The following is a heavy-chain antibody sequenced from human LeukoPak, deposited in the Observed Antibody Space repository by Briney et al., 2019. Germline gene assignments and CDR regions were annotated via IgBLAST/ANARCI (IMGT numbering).Heavy chain of an antibody. CDR2: IYQDGREK. CDR1: GFSFGNYW. J-gene: IGHJ4*02. V-gene: IGHV3-7*01. Sequence: GGSLRLSCAASGFSFGNYWMSWVRQAPGKGLEWVTSIYQDGREKYYVESVKGRFTVSRDNAKKSLYLQMNSLRVEDMAVYYCAKCLSGSNSDFDHCGQGILVTVSS. D-gene: IGHD4-23*01. CDR3: AKCLSGSNSDFDH.